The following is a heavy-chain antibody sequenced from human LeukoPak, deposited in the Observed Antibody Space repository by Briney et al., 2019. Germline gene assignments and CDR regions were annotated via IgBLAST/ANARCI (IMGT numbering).Heavy chain of an antibody. J-gene: IGHJ5*01. Sequence: PGGSLRLSCAASGFTFSGYLMHWVRQAPGKGLVWVSRINSDGYSITYADSVKGRFTISIDNAKNTLYLQMNSLIAEDTAVYFCTRAGYSSGFDSWGQGNLVTVSS. CDR1: GFTFSGYL. CDR2: INSDGYSI. CDR3: TRAGYSSGFDS. D-gene: IGHD6-19*01. V-gene: IGHV3-74*03.